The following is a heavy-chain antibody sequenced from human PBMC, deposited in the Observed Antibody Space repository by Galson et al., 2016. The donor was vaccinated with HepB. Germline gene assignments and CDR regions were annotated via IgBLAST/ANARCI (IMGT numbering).Heavy chain of an antibody. J-gene: IGHJ4*02. Sequence: SLRLSCAASGSSFNSFTMNWVRQAPGKGLEWLSSIDNSGDYIYYADSVSGRFTISRDNAKKSLYLQMNSLGADDTALYYCMRSTPMGRGEPVGDYWGQGTLVAVSP. CDR1: GSSFNSFT. CDR2: IDNSGDYI. CDR3: MRSTPMGRGEPVGDY. D-gene: IGHD3-10*01. V-gene: IGHV3-21*01.